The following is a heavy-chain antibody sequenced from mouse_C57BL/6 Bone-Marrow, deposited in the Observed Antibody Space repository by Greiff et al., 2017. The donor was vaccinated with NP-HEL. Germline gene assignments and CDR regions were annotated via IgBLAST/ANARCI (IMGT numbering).Heavy chain of an antibody. CDR3: AKGYYGSSFYWYFDV. J-gene: IGHJ1*03. V-gene: IGHV1-69*01. Sequence: QVQLQQPGAELVMPGASVKLSCKASGYTFTSYWMHWVKQRPGQGLEWIGEIDPSDSYTNYNQKFQGKSTLTVDKSSSTAYMQLSSLTSEDSAFYYCAKGYYGSSFYWYFDVWGTGTTVTVSS. CDR1: GYTFTSYW. CDR2: IDPSDSYT. D-gene: IGHD1-1*01.